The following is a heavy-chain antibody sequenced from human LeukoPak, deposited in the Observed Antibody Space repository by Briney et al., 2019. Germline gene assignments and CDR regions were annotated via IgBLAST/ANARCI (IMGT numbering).Heavy chain of an antibody. J-gene: IGHJ4*02. Sequence: PGGSLRLSCAASGFTLSNYVMSWVRQPPGKGLEWIGSIYHSGSTSYNPSHKSRVTISVDTSKNQISLNLSSVTAADTARYYCARVGSSGYWHYFDYWGQGALVTVSS. D-gene: IGHD3-22*01. CDR2: IYHSGST. CDR1: GFTLSNYV. V-gene: IGHV4-38-2*01. CDR3: ARVGSSGYWHYFDY.